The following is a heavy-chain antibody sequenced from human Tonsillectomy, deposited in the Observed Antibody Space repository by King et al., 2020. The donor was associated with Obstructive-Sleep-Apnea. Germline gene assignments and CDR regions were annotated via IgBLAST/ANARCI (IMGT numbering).Heavy chain of an antibody. J-gene: IGHJ6*02. V-gene: IGHV3-43*01. CDR1: GLTFDDYT. Sequence: VQLVESGGVVVQPGGSLRLSCAASGLTFDDYTMHWVRQAPGKGLEWVSLISWDGGSTYYADSVKGRLTISRDNSKNSLYLQMNSLGTEDTALYYCAKDMGYCSGGSCYSGHNYYGMDVWGQGTTVTVSS. D-gene: IGHD2-15*01. CDR2: ISWDGGST. CDR3: AKDMGYCSGGSCYSGHNYYGMDV.